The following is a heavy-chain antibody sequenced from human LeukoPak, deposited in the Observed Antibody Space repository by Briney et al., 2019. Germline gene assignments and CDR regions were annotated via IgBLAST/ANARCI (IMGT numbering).Heavy chain of an antibody. D-gene: IGHD4-11*01. J-gene: IGHJ4*02. V-gene: IGHV3-23*01. CDR3: AKLPTVMPLLYYFDY. Sequence: PGGSLRLSCAASGFTFSSYAMSWVRQAPGKGLEWVSAISGSGGSTSYADSVKGRFTVSRDISRNTLYLQMNSLRAEDTAVYYCAKLPTVMPLLYYFDYWGPGTLVTVSS. CDR2: ISGSGGST. CDR1: GFTFSSYA.